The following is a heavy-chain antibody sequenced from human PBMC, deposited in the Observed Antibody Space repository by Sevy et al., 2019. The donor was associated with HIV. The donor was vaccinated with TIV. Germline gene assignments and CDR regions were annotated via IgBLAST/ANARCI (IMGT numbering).Heavy chain of an antibody. CDR1: GGTFSSYA. D-gene: IGHD1-7*01. CDR2: IIPIFGTA. V-gene: IGHV1-69*13. Sequence: ASVKVSCKASGGTFSSYAISWVRQAPGQGLEWMGGIIPIFGTANYAQKFQGRVTITADESTSTAYMELSSLRSEDTAVYYCASSLLVQLELRNDYYYYGMDVWGQGTTVTVSS. CDR3: ASSLLVQLELRNDYYYYGMDV. J-gene: IGHJ6*02.